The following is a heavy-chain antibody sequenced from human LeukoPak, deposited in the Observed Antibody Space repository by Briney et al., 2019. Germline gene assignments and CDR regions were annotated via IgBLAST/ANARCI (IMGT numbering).Heavy chain of an antibody. V-gene: IGHV3-48*02. Sequence: SGGSLRLSCAASGFIFSGYSMKWVRQAPGKGLERVSWISGCSGSIYYADSVKGPFTISRENAKKSLYLQMNSLTDEDTAVYYCSRDPGYSSSWPYFDSWGQGTLVTVSS. J-gene: IGHJ4*02. D-gene: IGHD6-13*01. CDR3: SRDPGYSSSWPYFDS. CDR2: ISGCSGSI. CDR1: GFIFSGYS.